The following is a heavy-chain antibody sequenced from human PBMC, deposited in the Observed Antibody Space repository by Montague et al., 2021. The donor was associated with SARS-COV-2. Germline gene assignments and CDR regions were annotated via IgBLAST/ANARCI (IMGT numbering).Heavy chain of an antibody. Sequence: CAISGDSASSNSATWNWVRQSPSRGLEWPGRTYYRSKWYNDYAVXVRGRVAINPDTSKNQFSLQLNPVTPEDTAIYYCTSGREGNYNVMDVWGQGTTVTVSS. D-gene: IGHD1-1*01. CDR2: TYYRSKWYN. CDR1: GDSASSNSAT. J-gene: IGHJ6*02. V-gene: IGHV6-1*01. CDR3: TSGREGNYNVMDV.